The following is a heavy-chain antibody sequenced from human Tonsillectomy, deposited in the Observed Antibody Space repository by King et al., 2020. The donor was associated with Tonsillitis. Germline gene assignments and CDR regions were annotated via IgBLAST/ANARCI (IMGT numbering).Heavy chain of an antibody. V-gene: IGHV3-7*03. D-gene: IGHD6-19*01. J-gene: IGHJ4*02. Sequence: VQLVESGGALAQPGGSLRLSCAGSGFTFSEYFMSWIRQAPGKGLEWVADIKQDGSAKYYVDSVRDRFTISRDNAENSLYLQLNSLRVDDTAVYYCARRGGSSGWDFDYWGQGTLVTVSS. CDR3: ARRGGSSGWDFDY. CDR2: IKQDGSAK. CDR1: GFTFSEYF.